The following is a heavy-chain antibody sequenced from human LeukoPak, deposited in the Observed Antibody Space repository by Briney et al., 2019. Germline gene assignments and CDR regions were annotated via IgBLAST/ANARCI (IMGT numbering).Heavy chain of an antibody. J-gene: IGHJ4*02. CDR1: GFTFSSYA. Sequence: TRGSLRLSCAASGFTFSSYAMSWVRQAPGKGLEWVSAISGSGGSTYYADSVKGRFTISRDNSKNTLYLQMNSLRAEDTAVYYCAKAGHGSYYYDSSGYYVEYYFDYWGQGTLVTVSS. D-gene: IGHD3-22*01. CDR2: ISGSGGST. V-gene: IGHV3-23*01. CDR3: AKAGHGSYYYDSSGYYVEYYFDY.